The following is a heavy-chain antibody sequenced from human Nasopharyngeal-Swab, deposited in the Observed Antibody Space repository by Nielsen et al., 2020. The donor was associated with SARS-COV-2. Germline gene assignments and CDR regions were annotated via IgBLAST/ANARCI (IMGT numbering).Heavy chain of an antibody. Sequence: GGSLRLSCAASGFTFSSYEMNWVRQAPGKGLEWVSYISSSGSTIYYADSVKGRFTISRDNAKNTLYLQMNSLRAEDTAVYYCARGPYSGYDYGGYSSSWYVGYFDYWGQGTLVTVSS. CDR1: GFTFSSYE. V-gene: IGHV3-48*03. CDR3: ARGPYSGYDYGGYSSSWYVGYFDY. D-gene: IGHD6-13*01. CDR2: ISSSGSTI. J-gene: IGHJ4*02.